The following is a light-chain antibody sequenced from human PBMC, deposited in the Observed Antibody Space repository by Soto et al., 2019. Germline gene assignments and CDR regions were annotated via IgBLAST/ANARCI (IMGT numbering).Light chain of an antibody. V-gene: IGKV3-20*01. CDR3: QQYGSLPYT. CDR1: QSVSSSY. CDR2: GAS. J-gene: IGKJ2*01. Sequence: EIVLTQSPGTLSLSPGERATVSCRASQSVSSSYLAWNQQKPGQAPRLLIYGASSRATGIPDRFSGSGSGTDFTLTISRLEPEDFAVYYCQQYGSLPYTFGQGTKLEIK.